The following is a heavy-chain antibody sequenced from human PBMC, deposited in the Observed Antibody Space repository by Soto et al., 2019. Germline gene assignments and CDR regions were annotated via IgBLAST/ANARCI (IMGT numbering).Heavy chain of an antibody. CDR1: GFTFSNYG. CDR3: AKEIIASTLADFVDY. Sequence: EVQLLESGGGLIQPGGSLRLSCEASGFTFSNYGMTWVRLAPGKGLEWVSTISGSGGRTFYADPVKGRFTISRDNSKNKLYLQMKSLRAEDTAVYYCAKEIIASTLADFVDYWGQGTLVTVSS. D-gene: IGHD6-19*01. CDR2: ISGSGGRT. J-gene: IGHJ4*02. V-gene: IGHV3-23*01.